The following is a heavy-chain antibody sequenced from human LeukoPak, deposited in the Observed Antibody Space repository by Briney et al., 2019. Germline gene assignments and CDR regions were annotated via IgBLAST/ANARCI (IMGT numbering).Heavy chain of an antibody. D-gene: IGHD5-24*01. Sequence: SETLSLTCTVSGGSISSYYWSWIRQPPGKGLEWIGYIYYSGSTNYNPSLKSRVTMSVDTSKNQFSLKLSSVTAADTAVYYCARGRRDGYNEFDYWGQGTLVTVSS. CDR1: GGSISSYY. J-gene: IGHJ4*02. CDR3: ARGRRDGYNEFDY. CDR2: IYYSGST. V-gene: IGHV4-59*12.